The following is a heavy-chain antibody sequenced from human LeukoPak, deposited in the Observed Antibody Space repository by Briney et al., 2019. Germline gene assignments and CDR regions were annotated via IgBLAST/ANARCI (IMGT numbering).Heavy chain of an antibody. J-gene: IGHJ4*02. CDR2: IDTGGGT. CDR3: ARGMGSGSSSVFDF. V-gene: IGHV3-13*04. CDR1: GFTFSSYD. D-gene: IGHD3-10*01. Sequence: GGSLRLSCAASGFTFSSYDMHWVRQATGKGLEWVSGIDTGGGTYYPGSVKGRFTISRENAKISLYLQMTNLRAGDTAMYYCARGMGSGSSSVFDFWGQGTLVTVSS.